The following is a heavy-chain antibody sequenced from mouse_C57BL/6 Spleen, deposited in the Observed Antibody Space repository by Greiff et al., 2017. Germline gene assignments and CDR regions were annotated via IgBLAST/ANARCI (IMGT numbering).Heavy chain of an antibody. Sequence: VKVVESGAELARPGASVKLSCKASGYTFTSYGISWVKQRTGQGLEWIGEIYPRSGNTYYNEKFKGKATLTADKSSSTAYMELRSLTSEDSAVYFCARYYDYDRFYFDYWGQGTTLTVSS. D-gene: IGHD2-4*01. CDR1: GYTFTSYG. J-gene: IGHJ2*01. CDR2: IYPRSGNT. CDR3: ARYYDYDRFYFDY. V-gene: IGHV1-81*01.